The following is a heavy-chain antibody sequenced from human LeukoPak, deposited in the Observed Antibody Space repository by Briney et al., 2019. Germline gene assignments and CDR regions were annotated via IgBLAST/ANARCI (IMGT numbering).Heavy chain of an antibody. CDR1: GFTFSAYW. J-gene: IGHJ4*02. CDR2: INTDGSTT. D-gene: IGHD2-2*01. CDR3: AREKKRSTSMDY. Sequence: GGSLRLSCAASGFTFSAYWMDWVRQAPGNGLVWVSRINTDGSTTTYADSVKGRFTISRDNAKNTLYLQMNSLRAEDTAVYYCAREKKRSTSMDYWGQGSLVTVSS. V-gene: IGHV3-74*01.